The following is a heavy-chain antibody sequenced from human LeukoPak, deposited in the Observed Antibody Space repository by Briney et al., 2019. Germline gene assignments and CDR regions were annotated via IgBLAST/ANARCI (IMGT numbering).Heavy chain of an antibody. CDR2: INPNSGGT. V-gene: IGHV1-2*02. Sequence: ASVKVSCKASGYTFTGYYIHWVRQAPGQGLEWMGWINPNSGGTNYAQKFQGRVTMTRDTSISTAYMELSRLRSDDTAVYYCARAVRRSSWYGEYYFDYWGQGTLVTVSS. J-gene: IGHJ4*02. CDR1: GYTFTGYY. D-gene: IGHD6-13*01. CDR3: ARAVRRSSWYGEYYFDY.